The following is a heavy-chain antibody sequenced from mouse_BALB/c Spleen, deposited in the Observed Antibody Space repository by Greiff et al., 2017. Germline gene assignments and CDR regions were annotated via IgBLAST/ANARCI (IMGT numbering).Heavy chain of an antibody. D-gene: IGHD2-3*01. J-gene: IGHJ2*01. CDR3: ARGRDGYDY. V-gene: IGHV5-6-5*01. CDR2: ISSGGST. Sequence: EVQGVESGGGLVKPGGSLKLSCAASGFTFSSYAMSWVRQTPEKRLEWVASISSGGSTYYPDSVKGRFTISRDNARNILYLQMSSLRSEDTAMYYCARGRDGYDYWGQGTTLTVSS. CDR1: GFTFSSYA.